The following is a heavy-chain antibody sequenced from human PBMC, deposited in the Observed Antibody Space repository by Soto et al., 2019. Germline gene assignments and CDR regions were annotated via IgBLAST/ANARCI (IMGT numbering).Heavy chain of an antibody. CDR2: ISADNVHT. J-gene: IGHJ6*03. CDR1: GYTFTSYG. CDR3: ARVGYCSGYSCHYMDV. V-gene: IGHV1-18*01. D-gene: IGHD2-2*01. Sequence: QVQLVQSGGEVKAPGDSVKVSCKASGYTFTSYGFNWVRQAPGQGLEWMGWISADNVHTNYAQKFQGRVTMTTDTFTSTAYLELRSLRSDDTAVYYCARVGYCSGYSCHYMDVWGRGTTVTVSS.